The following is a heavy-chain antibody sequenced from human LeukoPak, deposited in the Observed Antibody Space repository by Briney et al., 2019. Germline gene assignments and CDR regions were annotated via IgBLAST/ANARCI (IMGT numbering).Heavy chain of an antibody. CDR1: GGSTSSYY. Sequence: SETLSLTCTVSGGSTSSYYWSWIRQPPGKGLEWIGYIYDSGSTNYNPSLKSRVTISVDTSKNQFSLKLSSVIVTDTAVYYCARNPGYCSGGSCYWYFDFWGRGTLVTVSS. V-gene: IGHV4-59*08. CDR3: ARNPGYCSGGSCYWYFDF. D-gene: IGHD2-15*01. CDR2: IYDSGST. J-gene: IGHJ2*01.